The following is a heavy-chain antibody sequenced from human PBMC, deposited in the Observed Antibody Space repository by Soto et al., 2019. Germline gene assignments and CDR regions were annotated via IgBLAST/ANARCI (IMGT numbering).Heavy chain of an antibody. CDR1: GFTFDDYG. CDR3: ARVREDEYSSSSRYYYYYYMDV. J-gene: IGHJ6*03. CDR2: INWNGGST. V-gene: IGHV3-20*01. D-gene: IGHD6-6*01. Sequence: GGSLRLSCAASGFTFDDYGMSWVRQAPGKGLEWVSGINWNGGSTGYADSVKGRFTISRDNAKNSLYLQMNSLRAEDTALYHCARVREDEYSSSSRYYYYYYMDVWGKGTTVTVSS.